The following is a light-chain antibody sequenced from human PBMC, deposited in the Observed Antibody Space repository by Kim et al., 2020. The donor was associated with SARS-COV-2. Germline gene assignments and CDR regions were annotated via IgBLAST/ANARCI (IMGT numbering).Light chain of an antibody. CDR1: QDSSRY. J-gene: IGKJ1*01. V-gene: IGKV1-39*01. CDR2: TAS. CDR3: QQTYSASRT. Sequence: AAVGDRVTITCPESQDSSRYLNWYQQKSGKAPQLLIYTASSLQSGVPSRFTGSGSETDFTLTISILQPEDFATYYCQQTYSASRTFGQVTKVDIK.